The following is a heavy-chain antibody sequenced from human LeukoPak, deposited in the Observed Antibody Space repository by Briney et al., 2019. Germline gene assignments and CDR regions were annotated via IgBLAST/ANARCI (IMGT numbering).Heavy chain of an antibody. V-gene: IGHV4-61*02. CDR1: GGSISSGSYY. D-gene: IGHD3-3*01. CDR2: IYTSGST. J-gene: IGHJ3*02. CDR3: ARSLRFAYAFDI. Sequence: SQTLSLTCTASGGSISSGSYYWSWIRQPAGKGLEWIGRIYTSGSTNYNPSLKSRVTISVDTSKNQFSLKLSSVTAADTAVYYCARSLRFAYAFDIWGQGTMVTVSS.